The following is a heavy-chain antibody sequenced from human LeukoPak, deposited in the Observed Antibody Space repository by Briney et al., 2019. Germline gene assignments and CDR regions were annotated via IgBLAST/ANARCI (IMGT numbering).Heavy chain of an antibody. CDR2: IYTSGST. D-gene: IGHD3-22*01. J-gene: IGHJ1*01. CDR3: ARDSHYYDSSGYWFEH. Sequence: SETLSLTCTVSGGSISSYYWSWIRQPAGKGLEWIGRIYTSGSTNYNPSLKSRVTMSVDTSKNQFSLKLSSVTAADTAVYYCARDSHYYDSSGYWFEHWGQGTLVTVSS. CDR1: GGSISSYY. V-gene: IGHV4-4*07.